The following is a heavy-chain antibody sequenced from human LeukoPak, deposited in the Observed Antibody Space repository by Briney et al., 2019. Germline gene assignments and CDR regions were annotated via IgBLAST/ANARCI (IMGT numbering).Heavy chain of an antibody. J-gene: IGHJ6*03. V-gene: IGHV3-48*01. CDR1: GFTFSNYE. CDR3: ARTAAADGYYYYYMDV. CDR2: ISISGTTT. Sequence: GGSLRLSCAASGFTFSNYEMNWVRQAPGKGLEWLSHISISGTTTHYADSVKGRFTISRDNSKNTLYLQMNSLRAEDTAVYYCARTAAADGYYYYYMDVWGKGTTVTISS. D-gene: IGHD6-13*01.